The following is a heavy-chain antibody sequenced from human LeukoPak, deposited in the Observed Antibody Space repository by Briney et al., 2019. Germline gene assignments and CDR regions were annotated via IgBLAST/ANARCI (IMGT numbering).Heavy chain of an antibody. CDR2: FDPEDGET. J-gene: IGHJ4*02. D-gene: IGHD5-12*01. CDR3: ATEITPTGDIVATIRFDY. Sequence: ASVKVSCKVSGYTLTGLSMHWVRQAPGKGLEWMGGFDPEDGETIYAQKFQGRVTMAEDTSTDTAYMELSSPRSEDTAVYYCATEITPTGDIVATIRFDYWGQGTLVTVSS. V-gene: IGHV1-24*01. CDR1: GYTLTGLS.